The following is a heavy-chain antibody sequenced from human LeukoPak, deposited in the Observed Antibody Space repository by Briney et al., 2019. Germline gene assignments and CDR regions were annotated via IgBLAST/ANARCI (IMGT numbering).Heavy chain of an antibody. J-gene: IGHJ4*02. Sequence: SQTLSLTCTVSGGSISSGGYYWSWIRQPPGKGLEWIGYIYHSGSTYYNPSLKSRVTISVDRSENQFSLKLSSVTAADTAVYYCARVKGDSHYYFDYWGQGTLVTVSS. V-gene: IGHV4-30-2*01. CDR3: ARVKGDSHYYFDY. D-gene: IGHD2-21*02. CDR1: GGSISSGGYY. CDR2: IYHSGST.